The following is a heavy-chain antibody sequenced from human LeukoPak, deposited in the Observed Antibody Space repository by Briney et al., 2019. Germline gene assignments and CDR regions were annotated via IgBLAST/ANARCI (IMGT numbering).Heavy chain of an antibody. CDR3: ASRYDFWSGYHNNWFDP. CDR1: GGSISSSSYS. D-gene: IGHD3-3*01. CDR2: IYYSGST. Sequence: SETLSLTCTVSGGSISSSSYSWGWIRQPPGKGLEWIGSIYYSGSTYYNPSLKSRVTISVDTSKNQFSLKLSSVTAADTAVYYCASRYDFWSGYHNNWFDPWGQGTLVTVSS. J-gene: IGHJ5*02. V-gene: IGHV4-39*01.